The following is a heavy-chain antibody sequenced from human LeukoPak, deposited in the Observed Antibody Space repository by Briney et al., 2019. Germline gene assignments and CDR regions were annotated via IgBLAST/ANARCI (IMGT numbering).Heavy chain of an antibody. J-gene: IGHJ5*02. D-gene: IGHD2-2*01. CDR1: GYTFTGYY. Sequence: SVKVSCKASGYTFTGYYMHWVRQAPAQGLEWMGGIIPIFGTANYAQKFQGRVTITADESTSTAYMELSSLRPEDTAVYYCARARQLPYNWFDPWGQGTLVTVSS. CDR3: ARARQLPYNWFDP. CDR2: IIPIFGTA. V-gene: IGHV1-69*13.